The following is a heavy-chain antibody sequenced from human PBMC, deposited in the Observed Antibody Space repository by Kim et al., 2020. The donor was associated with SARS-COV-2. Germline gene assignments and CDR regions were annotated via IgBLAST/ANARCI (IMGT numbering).Heavy chain of an antibody. D-gene: IGHD3-9*01. V-gene: IGHV3-23*03. Sequence: GGSLRLSCAVSGFTFSSYAMSWVRQAPGKGLEWVSFIYSDSSGTDYADSVKGRFTISRDNSTLYLQMNSLRADDTAVYYCARLGTEDCLARFYFDYWGQG. CDR1: GFTFSSYA. CDR3: ARLGTEDCLARFYFDY. CDR2: IYSDSSGT. J-gene: IGHJ4*02.